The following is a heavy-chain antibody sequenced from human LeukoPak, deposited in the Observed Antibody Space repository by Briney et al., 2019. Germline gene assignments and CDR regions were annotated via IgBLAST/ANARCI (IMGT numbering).Heavy chain of an antibody. CDR2: IIPIFGTA. D-gene: IGHD6-13*01. J-gene: IGHJ4*02. CDR1: GGTFSSYA. CDR3: ASGPLFSSSSWFDY. Sequence: GSSVKVSFKASGGTFSSYAISWVRQAPGQGLEWMGGIIPIFGTANYAQKFQGRVTITTDESTSTAYMELSSLRSEDTAVYYCASGPLFSSSSWFDYWGQGTLVTVSS. V-gene: IGHV1-69*05.